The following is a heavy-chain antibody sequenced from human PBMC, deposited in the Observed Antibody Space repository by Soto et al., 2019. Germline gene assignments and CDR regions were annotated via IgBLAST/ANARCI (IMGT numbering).Heavy chain of an antibody. CDR3: VPATGKGGVFGSY. J-gene: IGHJ4*02. CDR2: ISGSGGST. V-gene: IGHV3-23*01. D-gene: IGHD1-1*01. CDR1: GFTFSSYA. Sequence: GGSLRLSCAASGFTFSSYAMSWVRQAPGKGLEWVSAISGSGGSTYYADSVKGRFTISRDNSKNTLYLQMNSLRAEDTAVYYCVPATGKGGVFGSYWGQGTLVTVSS.